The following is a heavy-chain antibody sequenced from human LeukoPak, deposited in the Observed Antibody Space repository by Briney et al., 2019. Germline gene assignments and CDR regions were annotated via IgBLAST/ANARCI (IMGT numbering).Heavy chain of an antibody. J-gene: IGHJ5*02. CDR1: GYTFTDCY. D-gene: IGHD6-13*01. Sequence: ASVKVSCKASGYTFTDCYINWVRQAPGQGLEWMGWINPNSGGTNYALKFQGRVTMTRDTSIRTAYMELSRLRSDDTVVYYCARGRCSSWYTWFDPWGQGTLVTVSS. CDR3: ARGRCSSWYTWFDP. CDR2: INPNSGGT. V-gene: IGHV1-2*02.